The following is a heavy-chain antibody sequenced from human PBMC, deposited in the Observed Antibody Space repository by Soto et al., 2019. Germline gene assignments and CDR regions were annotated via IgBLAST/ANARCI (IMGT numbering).Heavy chain of an antibody. CDR1: GYTFTSYD. J-gene: IGHJ6*02. Sequence: QVQLVQSGAEVKKPGASVKVSCKASGYTFTSYDINWVRQATGQGLEWMGWMNPNSGNTGYAQKLQGRVTMTRNTSISTADMELSSLRSEETAGYYCARVKGIVVVPAATLDYYCYGMDVWGQGTTVTVSS. CDR3: ARVKGIVVVPAATLDYYCYGMDV. V-gene: IGHV1-8*01. D-gene: IGHD2-2*01. CDR2: MNPNSGNT.